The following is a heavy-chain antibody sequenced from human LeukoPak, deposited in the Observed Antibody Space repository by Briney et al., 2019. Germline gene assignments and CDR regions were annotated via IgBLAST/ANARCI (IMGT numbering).Heavy chain of an antibody. V-gene: IGHV1-69*06. D-gene: IGHD6-19*01. Sequence: ASVKVSCKASGGTFSSYAISWVRQAPGQGLEWMGEIIPIFGTANYAQKFQGRVTITADKSTSTAYMELSSLRSEDTAVYYCARDVSKAGYSSGWYYDYWGQGTLVTVSS. CDR1: GGTFSSYA. CDR3: ARDVSKAGYSSGWYYDY. J-gene: IGHJ4*02. CDR2: IIPIFGTA.